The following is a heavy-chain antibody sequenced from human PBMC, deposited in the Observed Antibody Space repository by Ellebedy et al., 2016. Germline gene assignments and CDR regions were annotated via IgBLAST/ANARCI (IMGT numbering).Heavy chain of an antibody. CDR3: ARGAVAGTTKFDY. J-gene: IGHJ4*02. CDR1: GYSISSGYY. Sequence: SETLSLTXTVSGYSISSGYYWGWIRQPPGKGLEWIGSIYHSGSTYDNPSLKSRATISVDTSKNQFSLNLISVTAADTAVYYCARGAVAGTTKFDYWGQGTLVTVSS. D-gene: IGHD6-19*01. CDR2: IYHSGST. V-gene: IGHV4-38-2*02.